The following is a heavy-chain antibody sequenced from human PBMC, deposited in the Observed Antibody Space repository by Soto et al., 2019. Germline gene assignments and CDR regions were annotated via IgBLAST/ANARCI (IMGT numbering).Heavy chain of an antibody. CDR2: ISWNSGSI. CDR3: AKGQFGESLYNWFDP. CDR1: GFTFDDYA. D-gene: IGHD3-10*01. Sequence: GGSLRLSCAASGFTFDDYAMHWVRQAPGKGLEWVSGISWNSGSIGYADSVKGRFTISRDNAKNSLYLQMNSLRAEDTALYYCAKGQFGESLYNWFDPWGQGTLVTVSS. V-gene: IGHV3-9*01. J-gene: IGHJ5*02.